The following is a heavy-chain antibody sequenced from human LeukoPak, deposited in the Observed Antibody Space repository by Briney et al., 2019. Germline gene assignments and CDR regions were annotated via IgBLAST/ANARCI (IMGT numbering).Heavy chain of an antibody. Sequence: ASVTVSCKSSGYTFTGYFIHWVRQAPGQGLEWMGWINPKSGGTNYAQKLQGRVTMTTDTSTSTAYMELRSLRSDDTAVYYCARVNYVWGSYRYPDYWGQGTLVTVSS. CDR3: ARVNYVWGSYRYPDY. V-gene: IGHV1-2*02. CDR2: INPKSGGT. CDR1: GYTFTGYF. J-gene: IGHJ4*02. D-gene: IGHD3-16*02.